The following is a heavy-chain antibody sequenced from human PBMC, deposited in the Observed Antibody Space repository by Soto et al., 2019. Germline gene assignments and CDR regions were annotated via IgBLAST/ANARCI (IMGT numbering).Heavy chain of an antibody. V-gene: IGHV4-31*03. Sequence: QVHLQESGPGLVKPSQTLSLTCTVSGGSINSDGYYWSWIRQHPEKGLEWIGYINYSGATYYNPSLKSRLTISVDTPKNQFSLQLTSVIAADTALYYCARESYSFGRAFDIWGHGTLVTVSS. CDR1: GGSINSDGYY. J-gene: IGHJ4*01. CDR3: ARESYSFGRAFDI. CDR2: INYSGAT. D-gene: IGHD5-18*01.